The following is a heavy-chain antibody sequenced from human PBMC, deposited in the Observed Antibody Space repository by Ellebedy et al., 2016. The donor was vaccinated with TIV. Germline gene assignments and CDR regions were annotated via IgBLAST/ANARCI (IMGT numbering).Heavy chain of an antibody. V-gene: IGHV3-23*01. CDR1: GFTFSNYA. CDR2: INGYTT. J-gene: IGHJ3*01. D-gene: IGHD4-23*01. CDR3: ARDPVDVGPAFDV. Sequence: GESLKISCEASGFTFSNYAMCWVRQAPGMGLEWVSTINGYTTYYADSVKGRFTISRDNSKDTLFLQMNSLRAEDTAIYFCARDPVDVGPAFDVWGQGTMVTVSS.